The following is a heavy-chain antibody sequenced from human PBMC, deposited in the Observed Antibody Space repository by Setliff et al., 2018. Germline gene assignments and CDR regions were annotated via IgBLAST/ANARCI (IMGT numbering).Heavy chain of an antibody. V-gene: IGHV1-2*06. CDR3: ARDGGGDSDAFDI. CDR1: GYTFTGYY. CDR2: INPSSGAT. Sequence: ASVKVSCKASGYTFTGYYMYWVRQAPGQGLEWMGRINPSSGATIYAQKFQGRVTMTSDTSISTAYMELGRLRSDDTAVYFCARDGGGDSDAFDIWGRGTMVTVSS. D-gene: IGHD3-16*01. J-gene: IGHJ3*02.